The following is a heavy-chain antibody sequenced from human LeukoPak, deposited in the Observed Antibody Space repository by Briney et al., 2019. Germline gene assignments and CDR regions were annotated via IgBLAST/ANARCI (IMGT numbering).Heavy chain of an antibody. J-gene: IGHJ5*02. Sequence: SGTLSLTCTVSGGSISSSSYYWGWIRQPPGKGLEWIGSIYYSGSTYYNPSLKSRVTISVDTSKNQFSLKLSSVTAADTAVYYCARHNYYGSGSYSWFDPWGQGTLVTVSS. V-gene: IGHV4-39*01. CDR3: ARHNYYGSGSYSWFDP. CDR2: IYYSGST. CDR1: GGSISSSSYY. D-gene: IGHD3-10*01.